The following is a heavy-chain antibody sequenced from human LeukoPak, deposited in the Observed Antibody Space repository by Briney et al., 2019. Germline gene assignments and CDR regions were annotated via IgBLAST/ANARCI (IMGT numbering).Heavy chain of an antibody. CDR1: GFTFSSYA. CDR2: IRDSGSST. V-gene: IGHV3-23*01. J-gene: IGHJ4*02. Sequence: PGGALRLSCAASGFTFSSYAMSWVRQAPGKGLEWVSAIRDSGSSTHYADSVKGRFTISRDNAKNTLYLQMNSLRAEDTAVYYCARRIAAAAAPYYFDYWGQGTLVTVSS. D-gene: IGHD6-13*01. CDR3: ARRIAAAAAPYYFDY.